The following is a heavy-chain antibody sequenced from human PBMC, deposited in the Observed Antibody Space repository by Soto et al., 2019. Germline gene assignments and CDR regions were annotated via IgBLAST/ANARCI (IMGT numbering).Heavy chain of an antibody. CDR1: GFNFSSHA. J-gene: IGHJ4*02. CDR3: TGDPAGSGWAFEF. Sequence: QVQLVESGGGVVRPGASLRLSCAASGFNFSSHAMHWVRQAPGKGLEWVSMIWKDGDNKFYGDSVKGRFTISRDNSKKTVDLQMHSLGVEETAVYYCTGDPAGSGWAFEFWGQGSLVTVSS. D-gene: IGHD6-19*01. V-gene: IGHV3-33*01. CDR2: IWKDGDNK.